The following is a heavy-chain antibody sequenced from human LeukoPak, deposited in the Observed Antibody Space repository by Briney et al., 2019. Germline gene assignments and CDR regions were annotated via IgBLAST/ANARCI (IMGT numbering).Heavy chain of an antibody. D-gene: IGHD6-13*01. CDR2: INHSGST. V-gene: IGHV4-34*01. CDR1: GGSFSGYY. J-gene: IGHJ4*02. CDR3: ARGHRSSWYEDYFDY. Sequence: SETLSLTCAVYGGSFSGYYWSWIRQPPGKGLEWIGEINHSGSTNYNPSLKSRVTISVDTSKNQFSLKLSSVTAADTAVYYCARGHRSSWYEDYFDYWGQGTLVTVSS.